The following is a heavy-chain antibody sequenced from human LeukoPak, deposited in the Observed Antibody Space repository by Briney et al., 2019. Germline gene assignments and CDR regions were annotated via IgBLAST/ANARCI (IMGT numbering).Heavy chain of an antibody. CDR3: ARAGEVVVVVAATPLDY. V-gene: IGHV3-30-3*01. CDR2: TSYDGSNK. Sequence: PGGSLRLSCAASGFTFSSYAMYWVRQATGKGLEWVAVTSYDGSNKYYADSVKGRFTISRDNAKNSLYLQMNSLRAEDTAVYYCARAGEVVVVVAATPLDYWGQGTLVTVSS. CDR1: GFTFSSYA. J-gene: IGHJ4*02. D-gene: IGHD2-15*01.